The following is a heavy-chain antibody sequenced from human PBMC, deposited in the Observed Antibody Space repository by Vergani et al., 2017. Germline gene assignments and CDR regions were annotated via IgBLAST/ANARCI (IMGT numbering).Heavy chain of an antibody. CDR3: ARTPGITMVRGVIRPRYYYYMDV. V-gene: IGHV4-59*01. Sequence: QVQLQESGPGLVKPSETLSLTCTVSGGSISSYYWSWIRQPPGKGLEWIGYIYYSGSTNYNPSLKSRVTISVDTSKNQFSLKLSSVTAADTAVYYCARTPGITMVRGVIRPRYYYYMDVWGKGP. D-gene: IGHD3-10*01. CDR2: IYYSGST. J-gene: IGHJ6*03. CDR1: GGSISSYY.